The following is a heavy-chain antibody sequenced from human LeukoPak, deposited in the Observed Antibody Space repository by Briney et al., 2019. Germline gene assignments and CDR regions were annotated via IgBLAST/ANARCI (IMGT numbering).Heavy chain of an antibody. CDR1: GLTFTMYW. V-gene: IGHV3-7*05. J-gene: IGHJ4*02. CDR2: ISQDGNEK. CDR3: ARNSYYSWDF. D-gene: IGHD1-26*01. Sequence: PGGSLRLSCTASGLTFTMYWMTWVRQAPGKGLECVASISQDGNEKYYVDSVKGRFTISRDNAKNSLYLQMNSLRADDTAVYYCARNSYYSWDFWGQGVLVTVSS.